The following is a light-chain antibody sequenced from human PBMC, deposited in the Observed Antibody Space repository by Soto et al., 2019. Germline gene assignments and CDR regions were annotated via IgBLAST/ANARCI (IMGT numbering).Light chain of an antibody. Sequence: ESVLTPSAGNMSLSRGGGATVCFRATESVVSNYFAWYQQKSGQSPRLLIYDVSTRATGVPARFSGTGSETDFTLTISGLQSEDSAVYFCQQYNNWPFSFGQGTRLEIK. J-gene: IGKJ5*01. CDR2: DVS. V-gene: IGKV3-15*01. CDR1: ESVVSN. CDR3: QQYNNWPFS.